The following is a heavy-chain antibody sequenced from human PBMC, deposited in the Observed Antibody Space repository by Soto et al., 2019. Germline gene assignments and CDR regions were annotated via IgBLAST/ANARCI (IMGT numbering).Heavy chain of an antibody. CDR3: ARGQSDIVVVPAATSLDY. CDR2: INHSGST. D-gene: IGHD2-2*01. V-gene: IGHV4-34*01. J-gene: IGHJ4*02. CDR1: GGSFSGYY. Sequence: SETLSLTCAVYGGSFSGYYWSWIRQPPGKGLEWIGEINHSGSTNYNPSLKSRVTISVDTSKNQFSLKLSSVTAADTAVYYCARGQSDIVVVPAATSLDYWGQGTLVTVSS.